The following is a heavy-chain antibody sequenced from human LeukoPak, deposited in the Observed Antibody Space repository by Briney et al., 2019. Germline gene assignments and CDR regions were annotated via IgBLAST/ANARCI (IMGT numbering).Heavy chain of an antibody. V-gene: IGHV1-69*04. D-gene: IGHD2-15*01. CDR3: ARDGCDGGSLCY. J-gene: IGHJ4*02. Sequence: SVKVSCKASGGTFSSYAICWVRQAPGQGLEWMGRIIPILGIANYAQKFQGRVTITADKSTSTAYMELSSLRSEDTAVYYCARDGCDGGSLCYWGQGTLVTVSS. CDR1: GGTFSSYA. CDR2: IIPILGIA.